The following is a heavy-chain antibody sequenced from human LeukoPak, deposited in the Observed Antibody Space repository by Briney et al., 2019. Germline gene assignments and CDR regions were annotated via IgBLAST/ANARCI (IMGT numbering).Heavy chain of an antibody. J-gene: IGHJ4*02. V-gene: IGHV6-1*01. D-gene: IGHD5-18*01. CDR1: GDSLSSNSAA. CDR2: TYYRPKWYN. CDR3: ARGYGYYFDY. Sequence: SQTLSLTCALSGDSLSSNSAAWHWIRQPPSRALEWLGRTYYRPKWYNDYAVSVKSRITINPDTSKSQFSLQLNSVTPEDTAVYYCARGYGYYFDYWGQGTLVTVSS.